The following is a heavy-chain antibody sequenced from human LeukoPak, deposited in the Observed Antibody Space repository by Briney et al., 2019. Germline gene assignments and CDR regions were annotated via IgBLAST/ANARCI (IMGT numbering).Heavy chain of an antibody. J-gene: IGHJ4*02. CDR2: IRYDGSNK. CDR3: ALLWFGELSPDY. CDR1: GFTFSSYG. Sequence: TGGSLRLSCAASGFTFSSYGMHWVRQAPGKGLEWVAFIRYDGSNKYYADSVKGRFTISRDNSKNTLYLQMNSLRAEDTAVYYCALLWFGELSPDYWGQGTLVTVSS. D-gene: IGHD3-10*01. V-gene: IGHV3-30*02.